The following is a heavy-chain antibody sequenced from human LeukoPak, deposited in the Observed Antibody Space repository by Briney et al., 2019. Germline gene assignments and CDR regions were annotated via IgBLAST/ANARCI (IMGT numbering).Heavy chain of an antibody. D-gene: IGHD2-21*02. CDR2: IYYSGST. V-gene: IGHV4-59*08. J-gene: IGHJ5*02. Sequence: SETLSLTCTVSGGSISSYYWSWIRQPPGKGLEWIGYIYYSGSTNYNPSLKSRVTISVDTSKNQLSLKLSSVTAADTAVYYCARQVTAWFDPWGQGTLVTVSS. CDR1: GGSISSYY. CDR3: ARQVTAWFDP.